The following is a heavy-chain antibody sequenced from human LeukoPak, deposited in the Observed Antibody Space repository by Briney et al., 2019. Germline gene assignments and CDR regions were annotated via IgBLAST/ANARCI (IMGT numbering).Heavy chain of an antibody. Sequence: PGGSLRLSCAASGFTFSSYWMHWVRQAPGKGLVWVSRISSDGSSTSYADSVKGRFTISRDNAKNTLYLQMNSLRAEDTAVYYCARVFWYDSSFDYWGQGTLVTVSS. CDR1: GFTFSSYW. CDR2: ISSDGSST. CDR3: ARVFWYDSSFDY. J-gene: IGHJ4*02. V-gene: IGHV3-74*01. D-gene: IGHD3-22*01.